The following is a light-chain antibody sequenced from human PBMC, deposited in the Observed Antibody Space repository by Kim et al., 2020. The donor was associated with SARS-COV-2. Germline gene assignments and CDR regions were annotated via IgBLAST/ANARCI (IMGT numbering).Light chain of an antibody. J-gene: IGKJ1*01. CDR3: QQYNTYATWT. CDR2: DAS. V-gene: IGKV1-5*01. CDR1: QSVSTW. Sequence: AVGDRVTSTCRASQSVSTWLAWYQQRPGKAPKLLIFDASSLHSGVPSRFSGSGSGTEFTLTISSLQPDDFATYYCQQYNTYATWTFGQGTKVDIK.